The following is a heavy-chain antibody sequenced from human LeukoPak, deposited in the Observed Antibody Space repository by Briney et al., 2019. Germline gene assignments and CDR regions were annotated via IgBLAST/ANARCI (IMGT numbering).Heavy chain of an antibody. CDR3: ARDQGVKQQYYYFDY. CDR1: GASISSYY. CDR2: IYHSGST. D-gene: IGHD6-13*01. V-gene: IGHV4-59*12. J-gene: IGHJ4*02. Sequence: PSETLSLTCTVSGASISSYYWSWIRQPPGKGLEWIGYIYHSGSTYYNPSLKSRVTISVDRSKNQFSLKLSSATAADTAVYYCARDQGVKQQYYYFDYWGQGTLVTVSS.